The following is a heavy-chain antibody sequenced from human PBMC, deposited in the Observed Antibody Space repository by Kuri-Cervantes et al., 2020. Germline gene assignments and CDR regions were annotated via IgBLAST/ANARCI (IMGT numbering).Heavy chain of an antibody. CDR3: ARRMSTVTTRAFDI. Sequence: GGSLRLSCAASGFTFSSYAMHWVRQAPGKGLEWVAVISYDGSNKYYADSVKGRFTISRDNSKNTLYLQMNSLRAEDTAVYYCARRMSTVTTRAFDIWGQGTMVTVSS. D-gene: IGHD4-17*01. CDR1: GFTFSSYA. J-gene: IGHJ3*02. V-gene: IGHV3-30-3*01. CDR2: ISYDGSNK.